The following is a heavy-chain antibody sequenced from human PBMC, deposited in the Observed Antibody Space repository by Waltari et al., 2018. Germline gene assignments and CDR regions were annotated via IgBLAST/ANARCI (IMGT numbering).Heavy chain of an antibody. Sequence: QVQLQESGPGLVKPSQTLSLTCTVSGGSISSGGYYWSWIRQHPGKGLEWIGYIYSSGSTYYNPSLKSRVTISVDTSKNQFALKLSSVTAADTAVYYCARVYSSGWYGAFDIWGQGTMVTVSS. D-gene: IGHD6-19*01. J-gene: IGHJ3*02. CDR2: IYSSGST. CDR3: ARVYSSGWYGAFDI. CDR1: GGSISSGGYY. V-gene: IGHV4-31*03.